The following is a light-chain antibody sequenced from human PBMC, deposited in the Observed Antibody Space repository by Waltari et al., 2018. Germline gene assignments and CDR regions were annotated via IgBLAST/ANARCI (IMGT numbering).Light chain of an antibody. Sequence: DIQMTQSPSSLSESVGHRVSITCRASQNISNYLNWYQHRPWRPPNLLIDATSTLQVGVPARFSGSGSESDFTLTISSLQPGDFATYYCQQNYGIPTFGGRTKVEIK. CDR1: QNISNY. V-gene: IGKV1-39*01. CDR3: QQNYGIPT. J-gene: IGKJ4*01. CDR2: ATS.